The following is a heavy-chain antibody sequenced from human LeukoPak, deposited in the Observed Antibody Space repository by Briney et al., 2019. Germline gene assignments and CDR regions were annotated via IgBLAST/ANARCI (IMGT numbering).Heavy chain of an antibody. V-gene: IGHV4-34*01. D-gene: IGHD2-2*01. Sequence: SETLSLTCAVNGGPLGGSYWSWFRKPQGKGLEWIGEINHSGSTNYNPSLKSRVTISVDTSKNQFSLKLSSVTAADTAVYYCARAFKEYQLLSSYYYYGMDVWGQGTTVTVPS. CDR1: GGPLGGSY. J-gene: IGHJ6*02. CDR2: INHSGST. CDR3: ARAFKEYQLLSSYYYYGMDV.